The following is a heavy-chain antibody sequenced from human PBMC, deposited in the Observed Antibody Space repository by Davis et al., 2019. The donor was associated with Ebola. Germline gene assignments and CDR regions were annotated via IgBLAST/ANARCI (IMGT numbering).Heavy chain of an antibody. CDR1: GGSISSYY. CDR2: IYYSGST. J-gene: IGHJ5*02. V-gene: IGHV4-59*12. CDR3: ARDVTIFGVVTSVGNWFDP. Sequence: PSETLSLSCTVSGGSISSYYWSWIRQSPGKGLEWIGYIYYSGSTNYNPSLRGRVSMSMDTSKSQFSLRLSSVTAADTAVYYCARDVTIFGVVTSVGNWFDPWGQGTLVTVSS. D-gene: IGHD3-3*01.